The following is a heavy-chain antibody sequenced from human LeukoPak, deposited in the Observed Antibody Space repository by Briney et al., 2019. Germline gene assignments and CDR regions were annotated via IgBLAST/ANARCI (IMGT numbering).Heavy chain of an antibody. V-gene: IGHV4-59*01. CDR1: GGSISSYY. J-gene: IGHJ6*03. CDR3: ARGYSYGYYYYYYYMDV. CDR2: VYESGST. Sequence: PSETLSLTCTVSGGSISSYYWSWIRQPAGKGLEWIGYVYESGSTNYNPSLKSRVTISIDTSKNQFSMKLTSVTAADTAVYYCARGYSYGYYYYYYYMDVWGKGTTVTFSS. D-gene: IGHD5-18*01.